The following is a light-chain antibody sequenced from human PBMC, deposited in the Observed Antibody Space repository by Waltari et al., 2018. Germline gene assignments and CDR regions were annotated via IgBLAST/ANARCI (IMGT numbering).Light chain of an antibody. J-gene: IGKJ4*01. Sequence: EFVMTQSPATLSLSPGERATLSCRASQSVSNSLAWYKQKSGQAPRLLIYGASSRATGIPDRFSGSGSGTDFTLTISSLEPQDFAIYLCQQYNNWPLTFGGGTKVEIK. CDR1: QSVSNS. CDR2: GAS. CDR3: QQYNNWPLT. V-gene: IGKV3-15*01.